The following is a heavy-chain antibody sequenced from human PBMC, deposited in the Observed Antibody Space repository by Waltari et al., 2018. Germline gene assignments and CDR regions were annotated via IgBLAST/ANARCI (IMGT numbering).Heavy chain of an antibody. CDR3: ARLRPELGNYYDY. V-gene: IGHV5-51*01. J-gene: IGHJ4*02. CDR1: GYSFTSYW. D-gene: IGHD7-27*01. Sequence: EVQLVQSGAEVKKPGESLKISCKGSGYSFTSYWIGWVRRMPGKGLEGMGIIYPRDSDNRYSPSFQGQVTSSVDKSISTAYLQWSSLKASDTAIYYGARLRPELGNYYDYWGQGSLVTVSS. CDR2: IYPRDSDN.